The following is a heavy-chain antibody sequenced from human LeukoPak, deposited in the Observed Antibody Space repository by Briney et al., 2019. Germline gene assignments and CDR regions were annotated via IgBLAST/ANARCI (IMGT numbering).Heavy chain of an antibody. CDR2: ISAYNGNT. J-gene: IGHJ4*02. V-gene: IGHV1-18*01. D-gene: IGHD1-26*01. CDR3: AREPSGGRVGAPGGPFDY. Sequence: ASVKVSCKASGYTFLSYGVNWVRQAPGQGLKWMGWISAYNGNTNYAQTLQDRVTMTTDTSTSTAYMELRTLRSDDTALYYCAREPSGGRVGAPGGPFDYWGQGTLVTVSS. CDR1: GYTFLSYG.